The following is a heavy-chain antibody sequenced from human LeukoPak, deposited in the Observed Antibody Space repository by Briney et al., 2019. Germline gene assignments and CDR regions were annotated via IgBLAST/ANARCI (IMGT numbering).Heavy chain of an antibody. CDR2: IYHSGST. J-gene: IGHJ4*02. Sequence: PSETLSLTCAVSGGSISSSNWWGWVRQPPGKGLEWIGEIYHSGSTNYNPSLKSRVTISVDTSKNQFSLKLSSVTAADTAMYYCARKYCSGGDCYSNYWGQGTLVTVSS. CDR1: GGSISSSNW. D-gene: IGHD2-15*01. CDR3: ARKYCSGGDCYSNY. V-gene: IGHV4-4*02.